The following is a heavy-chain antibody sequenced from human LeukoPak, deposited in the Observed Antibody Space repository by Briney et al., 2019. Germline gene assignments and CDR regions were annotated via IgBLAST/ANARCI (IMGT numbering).Heavy chain of an antibody. D-gene: IGHD1-26*01. CDR1: GGTFGSYA. CDR2: IIPILGIA. V-gene: IGHV1-69*04. J-gene: IGHJ5*02. Sequence: SVKVSCKASGGTFGSYAISWVRQAPGQGLEWMGRIIPILGIANYAQKLQGRVTMTEDTSTDTAYMELSSLRSEDTAVYYCARHRRVGAMDNWFDPWGQGTLVTVSS. CDR3: ARHRRVGAMDNWFDP.